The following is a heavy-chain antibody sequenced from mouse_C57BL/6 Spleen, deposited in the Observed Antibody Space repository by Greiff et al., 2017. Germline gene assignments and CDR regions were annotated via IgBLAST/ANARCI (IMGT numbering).Heavy chain of an antibody. D-gene: IGHD2-3*01. CDR1: GYTFTGYW. J-gene: IGHJ2*01. V-gene: IGHV1-9*01. CDR2: ILPGSGST. Sequence: QVQLKESGAELMKPGASVKLSCKATGYTFTGYWIEWVKQRPGHGLEWIGEILPGSGSTNYNEKFKGKATFTADTSSNTAYMQLSSLTTEDSAIYYCARAGVYDGYCEEYAMDYWGQGTTLTVSS. CDR3: ARAGVYDGYCEEYAMDY.